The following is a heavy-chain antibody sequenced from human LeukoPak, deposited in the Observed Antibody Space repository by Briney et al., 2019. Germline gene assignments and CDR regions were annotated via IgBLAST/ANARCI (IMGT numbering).Heavy chain of an antibody. CDR2: IYYSGST. D-gene: IGHD3-10*01. Sequence: SETLSLTCTVSGGSISSYYWSWIRQPPGKGLEWIGYIYYSGSTNYNPSLKSRVTISVDTSKNQFSLKLSSVTAADTAVYYCARGPCYYGSGSRWAYYFDYWGQGTLVTVSS. CDR3: ARGPCYYGSGSRWAYYFDY. CDR1: GGSISSYY. J-gene: IGHJ4*02. V-gene: IGHV4-59*12.